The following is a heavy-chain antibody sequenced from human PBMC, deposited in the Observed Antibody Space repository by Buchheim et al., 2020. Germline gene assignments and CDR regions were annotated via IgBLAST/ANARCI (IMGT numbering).Heavy chain of an antibody. J-gene: IGHJ5*02. V-gene: IGHV4-34*01. D-gene: IGHD3-10*01. Sequence: QVQLQQWGAGLLKPSETLSLTCAVYGGSFSGYYWSWIRQPPGKGLEWIGEINHSGSTNYNPSLKSRVTISVDTSKNQFSLKLSSVTAADTAVYYCARVFRYYYGSGSPNKNWFDPWGQGTL. CDR2: INHSGST. CDR1: GGSFSGYY. CDR3: ARVFRYYYGSGSPNKNWFDP.